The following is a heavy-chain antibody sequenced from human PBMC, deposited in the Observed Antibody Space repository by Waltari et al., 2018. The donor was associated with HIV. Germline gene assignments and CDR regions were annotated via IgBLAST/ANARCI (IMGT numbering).Heavy chain of an antibody. D-gene: IGHD1-1*01. Sequence: EVQLVESGGGLVQPGESLRLPCGAYGFAFRGTWLNRVRQAPGGGLVWVSRVNPDGSGTSYADSVKGRFTISRDNAKNTVYLQMNSLRAEDTAVYYCATTTTTTYFSWGQGTLVTVSS. J-gene: IGHJ5*02. CDR2: VNPDGSGT. V-gene: IGHV3-74*03. CDR3: ATTTTTTYFS. CDR1: GFAFRGTW.